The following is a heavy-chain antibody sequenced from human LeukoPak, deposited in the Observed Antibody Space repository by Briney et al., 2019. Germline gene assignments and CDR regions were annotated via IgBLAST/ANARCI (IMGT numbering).Heavy chain of an antibody. Sequence: PGGSLRLSCAASGFTFSSYAMHWVRQAPGKGLEWVAVISYDGSNKYYADSVKGRFTISRDNSKNTLYLQMNSLRAEDTAVYYCALEYSSSVGAFDIWGQGTMVTVSS. D-gene: IGHD6-6*01. J-gene: IGHJ3*02. CDR1: GFTFSSYA. V-gene: IGHV3-30-3*01. CDR3: ALEYSSSVGAFDI. CDR2: ISYDGSNK.